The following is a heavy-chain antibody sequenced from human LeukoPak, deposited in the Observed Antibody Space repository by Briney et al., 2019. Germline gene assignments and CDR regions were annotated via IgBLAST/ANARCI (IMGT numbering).Heavy chain of an antibody. V-gene: IGHV1-18*01. CDR1: GYTFTTTY. CDR3: ARGGTYYPCIDY. Sequence: ASVKASCKTSGYTFTTTYINLVRQAPGQGLEWMGWVSAYNGKTSYAQKFQGRVTMTIDTSTTTAYMDLTSLTFDDTAVYYCARGGTYYPCIDYWGQGTLVTVSS. D-gene: IGHD1-26*01. J-gene: IGHJ4*02. CDR2: VSAYNGKT.